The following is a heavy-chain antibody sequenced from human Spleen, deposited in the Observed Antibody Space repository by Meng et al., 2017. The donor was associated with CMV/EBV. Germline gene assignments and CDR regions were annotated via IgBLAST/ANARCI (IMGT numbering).Heavy chain of an antibody. CDR1: GGSFNSSHYY. V-gene: IGHV4-39*01. Sequence: SETLSLTCTVSGGSFNSSHYYWGWIRQPPGKGLEWIGSIYYSGGTYYNPALKSRVTIFVDTSKKQFSLKVRSVTAADTAVYYCARHFYDFWSGPRFGPWGQGTLVTVSS. J-gene: IGHJ5*02. D-gene: IGHD3-3*01. CDR3: ARHFYDFWSGPRFGP. CDR2: IYYSGGT.